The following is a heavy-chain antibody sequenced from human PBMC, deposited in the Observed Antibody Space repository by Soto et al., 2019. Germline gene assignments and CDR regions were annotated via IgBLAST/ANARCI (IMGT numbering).Heavy chain of an antibody. D-gene: IGHD3-3*01. J-gene: IGHJ4*02. CDR2: LYWDDDK. Sequence: QITLNESGPTQVKPRQTLTLTCTFSGFSLTTSGVGVGWIRQSPGKAPEWLALLYWDDDKRYSPSLKSRLTITKDTSNIQVVLTMAGLDPADTATYYCAHRVLRTVFGLVTTTAIYFDFWGQGNPVAVSS. CDR3: AHRVLRTVFGLVTTTAIYFDF. V-gene: IGHV2-5*02. CDR1: GFSLTTSGVG.